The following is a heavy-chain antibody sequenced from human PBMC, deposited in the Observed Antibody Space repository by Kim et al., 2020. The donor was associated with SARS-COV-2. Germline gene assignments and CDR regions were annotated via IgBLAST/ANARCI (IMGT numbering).Heavy chain of an antibody. CDR3: TTEIEEDGEGTQWGIEED. J-gene: IGHJ4*02. D-gene: IGHD6-13*01. Sequence: KGRFTISRDDSKNTLYLQMNSLKTEDTAVYYCTTEIEEDGEGTQWGIEEDWGQGTLVTVSS. V-gene: IGHV3-15*01.